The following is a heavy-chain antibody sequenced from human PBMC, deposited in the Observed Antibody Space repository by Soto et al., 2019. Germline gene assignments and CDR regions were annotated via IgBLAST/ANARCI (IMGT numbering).Heavy chain of an antibody. D-gene: IGHD1-26*01. CDR1: GYTFTGYY. Sequence: ASVKVSCKASGYTFTGYYMHWVRQAPGQGLEWMGWINPNSGGTNYAQKFQGRVTMTRDTSISTAYMELSRLRTDDSAVYYCATAWELIHLYFDSWGQGTLVTVSS. J-gene: IGHJ4*02. CDR3: ATAWELIHLYFDS. V-gene: IGHV1-2*02. CDR2: INPNSGGT.